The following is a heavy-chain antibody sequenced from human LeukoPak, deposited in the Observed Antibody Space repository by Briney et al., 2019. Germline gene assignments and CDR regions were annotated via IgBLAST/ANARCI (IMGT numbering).Heavy chain of an antibody. Sequence: PGGSLRLSCAASGFTFRSFWMSCVRQAPGKGLEWVASIKQGGSEKYYVDSAKGRFTISRDNAKNSLYLQMNSLRAEDTAVYYCARDQGSGLFDPWGQGTLVTVSS. V-gene: IGHV3-7*04. D-gene: IGHD3-22*01. CDR1: GFTFRSFW. CDR2: IKQGGSEK. CDR3: ARDQGSGLFDP. J-gene: IGHJ5*02.